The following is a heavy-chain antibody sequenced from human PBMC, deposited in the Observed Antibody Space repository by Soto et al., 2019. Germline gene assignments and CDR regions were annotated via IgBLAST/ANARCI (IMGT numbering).Heavy chain of an antibody. CDR1: GGSISSYY. J-gene: IGHJ4*02. D-gene: IGHD2-21*01. CDR3: ARYSRRGGLNFDY. V-gene: IGHV4-59*01. CDR2: IYYSGST. Sequence: SETLSLTCTVSGGSISSYYWSWIRQPPGKGLAWIGYIYYSGSTNYNPSLKSRVTISVDTSKNQFSLKLSSVTAADTAVYYWARYSRRGGLNFDYCGQGTLVTVSS.